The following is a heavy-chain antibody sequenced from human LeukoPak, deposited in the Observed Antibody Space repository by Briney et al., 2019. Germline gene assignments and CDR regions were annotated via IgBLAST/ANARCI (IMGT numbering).Heavy chain of an antibody. J-gene: IGHJ4*02. CDR3: ASPGIGRRNYYDSSGPFDY. Sequence: GASVKVSCKASGYTFTSYGISWVRQAPGQGLEWMGWISAYNGNTNYAQKLQGRVTMTTDTSTSTAYMELRSLRSDDTAVYYCASPGIGRRNYYDSSGPFDYWGQGTLVTVSS. CDR1: GYTFTSYG. CDR2: ISAYNGNT. V-gene: IGHV1-18*01. D-gene: IGHD3-22*01.